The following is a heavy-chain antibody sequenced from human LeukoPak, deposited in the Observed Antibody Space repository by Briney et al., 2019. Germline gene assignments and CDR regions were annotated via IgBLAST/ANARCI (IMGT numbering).Heavy chain of an antibody. Sequence: ASVKVSCKASGYTFTGYYMHCVRQAPGQGLEWMGWINPNSGGTNYAQKFQGRVTMTRDTSISTAYMELSRLRSDDTAVYYCARAVRRGLRLYMDYWGQGTLATVSS. CDR2: INPNSGGT. D-gene: IGHD5-12*01. CDR1: GYTFTGYY. CDR3: ARAVRRGLRLYMDY. V-gene: IGHV1-2*02. J-gene: IGHJ4*02.